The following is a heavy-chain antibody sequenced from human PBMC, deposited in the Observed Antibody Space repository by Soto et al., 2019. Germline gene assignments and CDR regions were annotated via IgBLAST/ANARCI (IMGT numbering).Heavy chain of an antibody. Sequence: WGSLRLSCAASGFTFSSYAMSWVCQAPGKGLEWVSAISGSGGSTYYADSVKGRFTISRDNSKNTLYLQMNSLRAEDTAVYYCAKDSSSGWFLLDYWGQGTLVTVSS. V-gene: IGHV3-23*01. D-gene: IGHD6-19*01. CDR1: GFTFSSYA. CDR2: ISGSGGST. J-gene: IGHJ4*02. CDR3: AKDSSSGWFLLDY.